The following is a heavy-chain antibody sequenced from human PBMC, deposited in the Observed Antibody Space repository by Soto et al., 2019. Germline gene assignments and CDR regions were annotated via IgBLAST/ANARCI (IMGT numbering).Heavy chain of an antibody. CDR1: EFTFSDST. CDR3: SIIRSYASRGA. V-gene: IGHV3-73*02. CDR2: IRNKPNNYAA. J-gene: IGHJ5*02. D-gene: IGHD2-2*01. Sequence: QLVESGGGLVQPGGSLKLSCAASEFTFSDSTIHWVRQASGKGLEWIGQIRNKPNNYAAAYSASVTGRFTLSRDDSTNTAYLQMTRLTVEDTAVYFCSIIRSYASRGAWGPGTLVTVSS.